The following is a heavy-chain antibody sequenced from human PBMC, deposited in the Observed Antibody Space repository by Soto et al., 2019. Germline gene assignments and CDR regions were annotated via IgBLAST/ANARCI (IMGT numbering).Heavy chain of an antibody. V-gene: IGHV4-59*01. D-gene: IGHD2-2*01. J-gene: IGHJ4*02. Sequence: SETLSLTCTVSGGSISDYYWSWIRQPPGKGLEWIGYIYYSGGTNYNPSLKSRVTISVDTSKNQFSLNLNSVTAADTALYYCARVNYDSRTSCYWCDYWGQGNLVTVSS. CDR2: IYYSGGT. CDR1: GGSISDYY. CDR3: ARVNYDSRTSCYWCDY.